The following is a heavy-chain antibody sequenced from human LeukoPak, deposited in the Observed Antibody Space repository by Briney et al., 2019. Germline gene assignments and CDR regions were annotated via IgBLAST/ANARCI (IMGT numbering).Heavy chain of an antibody. J-gene: IGHJ4*02. CDR2: ISGSGGST. D-gene: IGHD2-2*01. CDR1: GFTFSSYA. Sequence: GGSLRLSCAASGFTFSSYAMSWVRQAPGKGLEWVSAISGSGGSTYYADSVKGRFTISRDNAKNSLYLQMNSLRAEDTAVYYCARRSSRGSFDYWGQGTLVTVSS. V-gene: IGHV3-23*01. CDR3: ARRSSRGSFDY.